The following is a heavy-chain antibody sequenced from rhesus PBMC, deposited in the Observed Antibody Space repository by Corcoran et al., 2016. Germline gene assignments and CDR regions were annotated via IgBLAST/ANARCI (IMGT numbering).Heavy chain of an antibody. Sequence: EVQLVETGGGLVQPGGSLRLSCAASGFTFSSYAMLWVRQARGKGLEWISAINSGGGSTYYADSVKGRFTISRDNSKNTLSLQMNSLRAEDTAVYYCAKFGYSGYSSLDYWGQGVLVTVSS. CDR2: INSGGGST. J-gene: IGHJ4*01. V-gene: IGHV3S5*01. CDR3: AKFGYSGYSSLDY. D-gene: IGHD5-30*01. CDR1: GFTFSSYA.